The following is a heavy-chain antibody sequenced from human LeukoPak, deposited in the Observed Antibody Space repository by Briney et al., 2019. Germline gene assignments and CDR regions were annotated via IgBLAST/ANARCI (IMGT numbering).Heavy chain of an antibody. CDR1: GYTFTGSY. V-gene: IGHV1-2*02. D-gene: IGHD6-6*01. CDR3: ARGFVDY. CDR2: INPNSGGR. Sequence: ASVKVSCTASGYTFTGSYMYWVRQAPGQGLEWMGWINPNSGGRNYAQRFQGRVTMTRDTSISTAYMELSRLTPDDTAVYFCARGFVDYWGQGTLLTVSS. J-gene: IGHJ4*02.